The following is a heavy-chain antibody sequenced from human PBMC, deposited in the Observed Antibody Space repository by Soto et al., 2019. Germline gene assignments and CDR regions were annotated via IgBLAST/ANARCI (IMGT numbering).Heavy chain of an antibody. CDR2: IWYDGSNK. CDR1: GFTFSSYG. Sequence: GGSLRLSCAASGFTFSSYGMHWVRQAPGKGLEWVAVIWYDGSNKYYADSVKGRFTISRDNSKNTLYLQMNSLRAEDTAVYYCARDWSHGDTAYYYYGMDVWGQGTTVTVSS. CDR3: ARDWSHGDTAYYYYGMDV. V-gene: IGHV3-33*01. J-gene: IGHJ6*02. D-gene: IGHD4-17*01.